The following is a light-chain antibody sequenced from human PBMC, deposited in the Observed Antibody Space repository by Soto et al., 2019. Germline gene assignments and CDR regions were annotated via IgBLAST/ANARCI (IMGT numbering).Light chain of an antibody. CDR3: MQGIQTPPS. Sequence: DIVMTQSPLSLPVTPGEPASISCTSNQSLLNSDGYNYLDWYLQKPGQSPQVLIFLGSYRASGVPDRFSGSGSGTEFTLKISRVAAVDVGVYFCMQGIQTPPSFGRGTRVEI. V-gene: IGKV2-28*01. CDR1: QSLLNSDGYNY. J-gene: IGKJ1*01. CDR2: LGS.